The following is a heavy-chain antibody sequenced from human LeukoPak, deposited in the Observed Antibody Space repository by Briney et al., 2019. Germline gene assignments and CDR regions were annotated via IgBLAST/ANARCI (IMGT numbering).Heavy chain of an antibody. J-gene: IGHJ4*02. CDR3: ARDLRVGATNDH. D-gene: IGHD1-26*01. CDR2: ISSSSSYI. V-gene: IGHV3-21*01. CDR1: GFTFSSYS. Sequence: GGSLRLSCAASGFTFSSYSMNWVRQAPGKGLEWVSSISSSSSYIYYADSVKGRFTISRDNAKNSLYLQMNSLRAEDTAVYYCARDLRVGATNDHWGQGTLVTVSS.